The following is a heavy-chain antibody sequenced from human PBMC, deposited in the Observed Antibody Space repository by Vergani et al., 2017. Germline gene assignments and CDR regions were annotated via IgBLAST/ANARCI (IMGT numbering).Heavy chain of an antibody. J-gene: IGHJ3*02. D-gene: IGHD2-15*01. CDR2: IIPIFGTA. CDR3: ATDVLVVVAATQEDAFDI. Sequence: QVQLVQSGAEVKKPGSSVKVSCKASGGTFSSYAISWVRQAPGQGLEWMGRIIPIFGTANYAKKLQGSVTITADTSTDTAYMELSSLRSEDTAVYYCATDVLVVVAATQEDAFDIWGQGTMVTVSS. CDR1: GGTFSSYA. V-gene: IGHV1-69*06.